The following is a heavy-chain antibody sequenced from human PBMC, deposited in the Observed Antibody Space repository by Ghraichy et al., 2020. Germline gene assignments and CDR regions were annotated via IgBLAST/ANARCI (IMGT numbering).Heavy chain of an antibody. Sequence: SQTLSLTCTVSGGSINTYYWSLIRQSPLNVLYFIFYIHSILIPTSNPPLPIRFPLPCDPPQSQFSLKLSSVAAADTAVYYCARHRCGGYTCYPHWNFDHWGQGTLVTVSS. V-gene: IGHV4-59*08. D-gene: IGHD3-16*02. CDR1: GGSINTYY. CDR2: IHSILIP. J-gene: IGHJ4*02. CDR3: ARHRCGGYTCYPHWNFDH.